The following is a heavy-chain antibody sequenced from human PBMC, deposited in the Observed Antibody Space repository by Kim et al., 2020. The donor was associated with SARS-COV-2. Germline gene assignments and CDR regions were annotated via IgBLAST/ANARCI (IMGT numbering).Heavy chain of an antibody. CDR1: GFSLHTGGEG. V-gene: IGHV2-5*02. Sequence: SGPTLVKPTQTLTLTCTFSGFSLHTGGEGVAWIRQPPGKALEWLALIFWDDEAHYSPSLKHRLTIIKDTSNKQVVLTMTNMDPVDTATYYCAHGSVYRLLALSFYFDTWGQGTLVTVSS. J-gene: IGHJ4*02. D-gene: IGHD5-12*01. CDR3: AHGSVYRLLALSFYFDT. CDR2: IFWDDEA.